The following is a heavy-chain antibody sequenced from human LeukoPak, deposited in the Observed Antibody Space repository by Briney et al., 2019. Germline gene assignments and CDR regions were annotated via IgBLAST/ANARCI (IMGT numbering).Heavy chain of an antibody. V-gene: IGHV3-7*01. Sequence: PGGSLRLSCAASGFTFSNYWMTWIRQAPGKGLEWVATIKQDGSEKYYVDSVKGRFTISRDNSKNTLYLQMNSLRAEDTAVYYCAREGQWELLRGGGAFDIWGQGTMVTVSS. D-gene: IGHD1-26*01. CDR1: GFTFSNYW. J-gene: IGHJ3*02. CDR3: AREGQWELLRGGGAFDI. CDR2: IKQDGSEK.